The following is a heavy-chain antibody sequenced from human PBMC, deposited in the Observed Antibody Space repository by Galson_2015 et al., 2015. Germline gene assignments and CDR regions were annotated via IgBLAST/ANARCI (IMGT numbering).Heavy chain of an antibody. CDR1: GYTFTSYY. V-gene: IGHV1-46*01. J-gene: IGHJ3*02. D-gene: IGHD2-2*01. Sequence: SVKVSCKASGYTFTSYYMHWVRQAPGQGLEWMGIINPSGGSTSYAQKFQGRVTMTRDTSTSTVYMVLSSLRSKDTAVYYCARVMNYCSSTSCYSDAFDIWGQGTMVTVSS. CDR3: ARVMNYCSSTSCYSDAFDI. CDR2: INPSGGST.